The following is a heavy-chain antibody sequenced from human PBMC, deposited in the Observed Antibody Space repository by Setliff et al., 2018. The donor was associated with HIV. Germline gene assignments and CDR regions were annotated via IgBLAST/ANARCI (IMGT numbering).Heavy chain of an antibody. D-gene: IGHD6-6*01. CDR1: GGSISSGGYY. Sequence: PSETLSLTCTVSGGSISSGGYYWSWIRQHPGKGLEWIGYIYYSGSTNYNPSLKSRVTISVDTSKNQFSLTLTSVTAADTAVYYCARGPAGRLVFLSYWGQGTLVTVSS. J-gene: IGHJ4*02. V-gene: IGHV4-61*08. CDR2: IYYSGST. CDR3: ARGPAGRLVFLSY.